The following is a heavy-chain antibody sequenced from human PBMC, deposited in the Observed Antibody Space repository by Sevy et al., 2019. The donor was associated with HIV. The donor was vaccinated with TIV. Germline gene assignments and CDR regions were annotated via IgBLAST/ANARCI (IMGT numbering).Heavy chain of an antibody. CDR3: AGGDTTMITDLDY. CDR2: VTSDGTT. V-gene: IGHV3-23*01. Sequence: GGCLRLSCAAYGLTLTTTGMSWVRQAPGKGLEWVAGVTSDGTTYYADSVRDRFTVARDNSKNTLYLQLNSLRADDTAVFYCAGGDTTMITDLDYWGQGTLVTVSS. CDR1: GLTLTTTG. J-gene: IGHJ4*02. D-gene: IGHD3-16*01.